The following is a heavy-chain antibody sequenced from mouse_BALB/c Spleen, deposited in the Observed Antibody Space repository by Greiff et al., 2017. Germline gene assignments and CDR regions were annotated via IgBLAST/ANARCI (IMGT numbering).Heavy chain of an antibody. D-gene: IGHD2-4*01. J-gene: IGHJ4*01. CDR3: TKDDYNDLDY. V-gene: IGHV1-5*01. CDR2: IYPGNSDT. CDR1: GYSFTSYW. Sequence: EVQLQESGPVLARPGASVKMSCKASGYSFTSYWMHWVKQRPGQGLEWIGAIYPGNSDTSYNQKFKGKAKLTEVTTTNSAYMKLSRLTNEESADYYCTKDDYNDLDYWGQGTSVTVSA.